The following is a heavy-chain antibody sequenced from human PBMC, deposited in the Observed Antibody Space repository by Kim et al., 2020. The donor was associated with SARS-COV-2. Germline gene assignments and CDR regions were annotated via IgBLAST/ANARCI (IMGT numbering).Heavy chain of an antibody. CDR1: GDSITSGSD. CDR3: QRGFWSSSDVDV. Sequence: SETLSLTCTVSGDSITSGSDCGWIRQAPGKGLEWIGSFATATYYNPSLKGRVTISVDTSNNQVSLILTSVTAADTAVYYCQRGFWSSSDVDVWGQGTAVTVSS. V-gene: IGHV4-38-2*02. CDR2: FATAT. J-gene: IGHJ6*02. D-gene: IGHD3-3*01.